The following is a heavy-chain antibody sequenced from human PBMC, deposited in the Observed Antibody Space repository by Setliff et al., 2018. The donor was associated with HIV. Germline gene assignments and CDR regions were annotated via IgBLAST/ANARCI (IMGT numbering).Heavy chain of an antibody. CDR2: IDDSGSI. Sequence: SETLSLTCAVYTESLTRYDWAWIRQSPEKGLEWIGEIDDSGSIIYNPSLQSRVTMSVDTSKNKFSLKVRSLTAADTGLYYCARVKSIKTTLVRLWPRFDLWGQGTQVTVSS. CDR3: ARVKSIKTTLVRLWPRFDL. CDR1: TESLTRYD. J-gene: IGHJ5*02. D-gene: IGHD3-10*01. V-gene: IGHV4-34*01.